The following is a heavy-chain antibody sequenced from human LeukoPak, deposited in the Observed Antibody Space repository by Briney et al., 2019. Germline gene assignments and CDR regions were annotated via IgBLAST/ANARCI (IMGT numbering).Heavy chain of an antibody. J-gene: IGHJ5*02. CDR1: GFTFNTYG. V-gene: IGHV1-18*01. D-gene: IGHD2-15*01. Sequence: GASVEVSCKTSGFTFNTYGIAWVRQAPGQGLEWMGWISAYNGNTNYAQNLQDRVTMTTDTSTTTAYMELRGLRSDDTAVYYCAREGSLHHSGDHYLSWFDPWGQGTLVTVSS. CDR3: AREGSLHHSGDHYLSWFDP. CDR2: ISAYNGNT.